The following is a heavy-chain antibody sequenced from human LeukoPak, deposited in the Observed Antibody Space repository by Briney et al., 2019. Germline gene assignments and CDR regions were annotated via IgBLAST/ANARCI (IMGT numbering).Heavy chain of an antibody. CDR2: INPSAGST. V-gene: IGHV1-46*01. Sequence: ASVKVSCKASGYTFTNYYLHWVRQAPGQGLQWLGIINPSAGSTNYAQRFQGRVTMTSDTSTSTVYMELSSLRSEDAAVYYCARPSGSYFDYWGQGTLVTVSS. CDR1: GYTFTNYY. CDR3: ARPSGSYFDY. J-gene: IGHJ4*02. D-gene: IGHD1-26*01.